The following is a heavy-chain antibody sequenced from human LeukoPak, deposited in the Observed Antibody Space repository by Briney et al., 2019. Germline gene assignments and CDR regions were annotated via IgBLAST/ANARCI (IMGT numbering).Heavy chain of an antibody. CDR1: GGSISSSSYY. J-gene: IGHJ4*02. D-gene: IGHD6-19*01. Sequence: SETLSLTCTVSGGSISSSSYYWGWIGQPPGKGLEGIGSIYYSGSTYYNPSLKSRVTISVDTSKNQFSLKLSSVTAADTAVYYCARHEAVAGNYLDYWGQGTLVTVSS. V-gene: IGHV4-39*01. CDR2: IYYSGST. CDR3: ARHEAVAGNYLDY.